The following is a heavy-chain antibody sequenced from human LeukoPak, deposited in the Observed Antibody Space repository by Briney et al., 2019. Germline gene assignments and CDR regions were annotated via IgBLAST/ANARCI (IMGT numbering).Heavy chain of an antibody. CDR2: INIDSITV. CDR3: STAKFDN. V-gene: IGHV3-48*01. CDR1: GFTFSSYA. Sequence: GGSLRLSCGASGFTFSSYAMHWVRQAPGKGLEWVSYINIDSITVNYADSVKGRFTISRDNAKNSLYLQMNSLRAEDTAVYYCSTAKFDNWGQGTLVTVSS. J-gene: IGHJ4*02.